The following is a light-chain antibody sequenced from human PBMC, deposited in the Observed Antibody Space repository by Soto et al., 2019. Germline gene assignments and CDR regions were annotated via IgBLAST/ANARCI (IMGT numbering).Light chain of an antibody. J-gene: IGKJ1*01. CDR3: QQYKNWPPWT. CDR1: ENLNTN. V-gene: IGKV3-15*01. CDR2: GAS. Sequence: EIVMTQSPGTLSVSPGERATLSCRASENLNTNLAWYQQRPGQAPRLLIYGASTRATGVPARVTGSGSGTDFTLTISRLQFEDFAVYFCQQYKNWPPWTFGQGTKL.